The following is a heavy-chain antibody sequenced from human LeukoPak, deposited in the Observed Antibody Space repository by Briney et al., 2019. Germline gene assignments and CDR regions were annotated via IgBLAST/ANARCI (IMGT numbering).Heavy chain of an antibody. CDR1: GFTFSNYA. CDR2: ISGSGGNT. D-gene: IGHD3-10*01. Sequence: PGGSLRLSCAASGFTFSNYAMNWVRQAPGKGLEWVSVISGSGGNTYYADSVRGRFTISRDNAKNSLYLQMNGLRVEDTAVYYCAKLAKYFYGSETYYFFEHWGQGTPVTASS. J-gene: IGHJ4*02. V-gene: IGHV3-23*01. CDR3: AKLAKYFYGSETYYFFEH.